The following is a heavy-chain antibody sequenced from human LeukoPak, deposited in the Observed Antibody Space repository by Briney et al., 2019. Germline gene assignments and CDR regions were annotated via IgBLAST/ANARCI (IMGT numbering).Heavy chain of an antibody. CDR2: ISAYNGNT. CDR3: ARGGDGDILTGLVFDY. D-gene: IGHD3-9*01. J-gene: IGHJ4*02. V-gene: IGHV1-18*01. Sequence: ASVKVSCKASGYXFTSYGISWVRQAPGQGLEWMGWISAYNGNTNYAQKLQGRVTMTTDTSTSTAYMELRSLRSDDTAVYYCARGGDGDILTGLVFDYWGQGTLVTVSS. CDR1: GYXFTSYG.